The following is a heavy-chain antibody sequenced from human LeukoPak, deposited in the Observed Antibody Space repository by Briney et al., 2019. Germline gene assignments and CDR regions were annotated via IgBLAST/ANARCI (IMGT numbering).Heavy chain of an antibody. J-gene: IGHJ5*02. CDR1: GGSFSGYY. V-gene: IGHV4-34*01. CDR2: INHSGTT. CDR3: ARGRGYCSGTSCSRWFDP. D-gene: IGHD2-2*01. Sequence: SETLSLTCAVYGGSFSGYYWSWIRQPPGKGLEWIGEINHSGTTNNNPSRKSRVTISVDTSKNQFSLKLSSVTAADTAVYYCARGRGYCSGTSCSRWFDPWGQGTLVTVSS.